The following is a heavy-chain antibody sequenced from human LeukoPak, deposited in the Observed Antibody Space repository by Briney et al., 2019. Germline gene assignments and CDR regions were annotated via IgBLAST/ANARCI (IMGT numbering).Heavy chain of an antibody. V-gene: IGHV4-34*01. CDR1: GFTFSSYS. J-gene: IGHJ4*02. Sequence: GSLRLSCAASGFTFSSYSMNWVRQPPGKGLEWIGEINHGGSTNYNPSLKSRVTISVDTSKNQFSLKLSSVTAADTAVYYCARGRRYYYGSGSPHQFDYWGQGTLVTVSS. CDR3: ARGRRYYYGSGSPHQFDY. CDR2: INHGGST. D-gene: IGHD3-10*01.